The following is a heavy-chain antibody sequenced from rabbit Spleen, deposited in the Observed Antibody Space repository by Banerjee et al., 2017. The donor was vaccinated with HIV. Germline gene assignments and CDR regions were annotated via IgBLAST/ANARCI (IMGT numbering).Heavy chain of an antibody. CDR1: GFSFSAGYY. CDR3: ARDLAGVIGWNFSL. J-gene: IGHJ4*01. Sequence: QSLEESGGDLVKPGASLTLTCTASGFSFSAGYYMCWVRQAPGKGLEWIACIHGGSVNNIYYASWAKGRFTISKTSSTTVTLQMTSLTAADTATYCCARDLAGVIGWNFSLWGPGTLVTVS. V-gene: IGHV1S40*01. D-gene: IGHD4-1*01. CDR2: IHGGSVNNI.